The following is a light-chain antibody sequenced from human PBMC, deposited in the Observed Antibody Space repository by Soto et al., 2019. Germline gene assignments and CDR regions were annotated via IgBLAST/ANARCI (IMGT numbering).Light chain of an antibody. Sequence: NFMLTQPHSVSESPGKTVTISCTRSSGNIASNYVQWYQQRPGSSPTTVIYEDNQRPSGVPDRFSGSIDSSSNSASLTISGLKTEDEADYYCQSYDRSNYVFGIGTKVTVL. CDR3: QSYDRSNYV. J-gene: IGLJ1*01. CDR1: SGNIASNY. V-gene: IGLV6-57*01. CDR2: EDN.